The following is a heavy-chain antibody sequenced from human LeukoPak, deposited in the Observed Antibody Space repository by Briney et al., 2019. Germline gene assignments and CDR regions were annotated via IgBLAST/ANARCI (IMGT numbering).Heavy chain of an antibody. J-gene: IGHJ6*02. V-gene: IGHV3-33*01. Sequence: PGGSLRLSCAASGFTFSSYGMHWVRQAPGKGLEWVAVIWYDGSNKYYADSVKGRFTISRDNSKNTLYLQMNSLRAEDTAVYYCARVHAFSLPWLLPLGGMDVWGQGTTVTVSS. D-gene: IGHD3-22*01. CDR3: ARVHAFSLPWLLPLGGMDV. CDR2: IWYDGSNK. CDR1: GFTFSSYG.